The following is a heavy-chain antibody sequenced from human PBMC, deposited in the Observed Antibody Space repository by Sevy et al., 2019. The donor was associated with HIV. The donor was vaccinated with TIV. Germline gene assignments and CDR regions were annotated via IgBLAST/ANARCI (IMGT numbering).Heavy chain of an antibody. D-gene: IGHD5-12*01. CDR2: IHYTGGT. CDR1: GGSISSSDSY. J-gene: IGHJ4*02. V-gene: IGHV4-30-4*01. Sequence: LSLTSTVSGGSISSSDSYWSWIRQPPGKGLEWIGYIHYTGGTYYNPFLKSRVAMSLDTSEKQFSLKLNFLTAADTAVYYCASKRGYNHGPFDYWGQGTLVTVSS. CDR3: ASKRGYNHGPFDY.